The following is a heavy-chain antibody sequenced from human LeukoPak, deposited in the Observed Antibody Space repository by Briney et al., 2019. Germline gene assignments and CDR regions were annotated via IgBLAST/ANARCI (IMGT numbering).Heavy chain of an antibody. CDR2: ITGSGAGT. CDR3: AKDRPSSTWLKAFDI. Sequence: GGSLRLSCAASGFTFNSYAMNWVRQAPGKGLEWVSGITGSGAGTYYADSVKGRFTIPRDNSKNTLYLQMYSLRADDTAVYYCAKDRPSSTWLKAFDIWGQGTMVTISS. V-gene: IGHV3-23*01. CDR1: GFTFNSYA. J-gene: IGHJ3*02. D-gene: IGHD6-13*01.